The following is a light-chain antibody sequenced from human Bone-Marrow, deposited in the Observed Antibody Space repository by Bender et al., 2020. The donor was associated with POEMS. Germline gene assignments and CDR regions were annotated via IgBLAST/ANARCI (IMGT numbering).Light chain of an antibody. CDR3: CSYAGPSTSLYV. V-gene: IGLV2-23*01. Sequence: QSALTQPASVSRSPGQSITISCTGTSSDVANYNLVSWYQQHPGKAPKLIIYEGSKRPSGVSNRFSGSKSGNTASLTISGLQAEDEADYYCCSYAGPSTSLYVFGTGTKVTVL. CDR2: EGS. J-gene: IGLJ1*01. CDR1: SSDVANYNL.